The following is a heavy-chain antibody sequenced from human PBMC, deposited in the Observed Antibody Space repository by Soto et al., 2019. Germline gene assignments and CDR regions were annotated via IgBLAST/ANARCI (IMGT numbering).Heavy chain of an antibody. V-gene: IGHV3-30-3*01. CDR2: ISYDGSNK. D-gene: IGHD3-10*01. CDR3: ARGVRLYGSGSFPFDY. J-gene: IGHJ4*02. CDR1: GFTFSSYA. Sequence: GGSLRLSCAASGFTFSSYAMHWVRQAPGKGLEWVAVISYDGSNKYYADSVKGRFTISRDNSKNTLYLQMISLRAEDTAVYYCARGVRLYGSGSFPFDYWGQGTLVTVSS.